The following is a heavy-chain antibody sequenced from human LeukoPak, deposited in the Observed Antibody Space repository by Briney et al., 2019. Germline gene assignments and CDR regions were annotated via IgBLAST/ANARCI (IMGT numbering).Heavy chain of an antibody. J-gene: IGHJ4*02. CDR2: INSDGSST. Sequence: GGSLRLSCAASGFTFSSYWMHWVRQAPGKGLVWVSRINSDGSSTSYADSVKGRFTISRDNSKNTLYLQMNSLRAEDTAVYYCARRYYYDSSGYLYWGQGTLVTVSS. CDR3: ARRYYYDSSGYLY. CDR1: GFTFSSYW. D-gene: IGHD3-22*01. V-gene: IGHV3-74*01.